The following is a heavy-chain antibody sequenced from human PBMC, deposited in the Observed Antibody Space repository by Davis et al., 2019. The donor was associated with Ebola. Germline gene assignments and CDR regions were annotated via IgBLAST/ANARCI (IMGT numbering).Heavy chain of an antibody. J-gene: IGHJ6*02. Sequence: PGGSLRLSCAASGFTFSSYEMNWVRQAPGKGLEWVSYISSSGSTIYYADSVKGRFTISRDNAKNSLYLQMNSLRAEDTAVYYCARDSDSSGYYYYYYYGMDVWGQGTTVTVSS. V-gene: IGHV3-48*03. CDR1: GFTFSSYE. CDR2: ISSSGSTI. CDR3: ARDSDSSGYYYYYYYGMDV. D-gene: IGHD3-22*01.